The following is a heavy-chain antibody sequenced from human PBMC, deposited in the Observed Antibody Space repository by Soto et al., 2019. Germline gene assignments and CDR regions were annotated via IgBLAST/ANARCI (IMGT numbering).Heavy chain of an antibody. CDR1: GFTFSSYA. V-gene: IGHV3-23*01. J-gene: IGHJ5*02. D-gene: IGHD6-13*01. Sequence: GXSLRVSSAASGFTFSSYAMRWVRQAPGKGLEWFSAISGSGGSTYYADSVKGRFTISRDNSKNTLYLQMNSLRAEDTAVYYCAKERRQQLQYNWFDHWGQGNLVTVSS. CDR3: AKERRQQLQYNWFDH. CDR2: ISGSGGST.